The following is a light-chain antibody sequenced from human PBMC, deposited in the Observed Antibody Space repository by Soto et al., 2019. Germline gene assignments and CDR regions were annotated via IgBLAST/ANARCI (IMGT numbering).Light chain of an antibody. Sequence: DIQMTQSPSSLSASVGDRVTITCRASQNVAHFLNWYQQKPGKAPKLLIYATSSLHSGVPSRFSGSGFGTDFTLTISSLQTEDFATYYCQQNYGPPPITFGQGTRLEIK. CDR2: ATS. V-gene: IGKV1-39*01. J-gene: IGKJ5*01. CDR1: QNVAHF. CDR3: QQNYGPPPIT.